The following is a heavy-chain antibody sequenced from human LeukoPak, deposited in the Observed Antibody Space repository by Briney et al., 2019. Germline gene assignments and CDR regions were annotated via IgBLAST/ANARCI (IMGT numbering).Heavy chain of an antibody. CDR3: ARGPPGDSSGDYLNY. V-gene: IGHV4-34*01. CDR1: GGSFSGYY. Sequence: PSEPLSLTCAVHGGSFSGYYWSWIRQDPGKGLEWIGEINRNGSTNYNPSLKSRVTISVDTSKNRFSLKLSSVTAADTAVYYCARGPPGDSSGDYLNYWGQGTLVTLS. J-gene: IGHJ4*02. D-gene: IGHD3-22*01. CDR2: INRNGST.